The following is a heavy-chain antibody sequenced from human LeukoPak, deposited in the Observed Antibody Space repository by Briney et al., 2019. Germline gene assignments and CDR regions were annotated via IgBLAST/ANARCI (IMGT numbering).Heavy chain of an antibody. D-gene: IGHD1-26*01. CDR3: AKDGGTHFDH. CDR2: ISSSGTTI. Sequence: GGSLLLSCAASGFTFRTSGMNWVRQAPGKGLEWVSYISSSGTTISYAQSVKGRFTITRDNAQNSLTLHMNTLRADDTAVYYCAKDGGTHFDHWGQGTLVTVSS. V-gene: IGHV3-48*01. CDR1: GFTFRTSG. J-gene: IGHJ4*02.